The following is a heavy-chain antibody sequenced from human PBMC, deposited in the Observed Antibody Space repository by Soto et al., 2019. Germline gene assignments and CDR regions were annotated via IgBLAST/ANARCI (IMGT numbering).Heavy chain of an antibody. CDR2: ISAYNGNT. Sequence: ASVKVSCKASGYTFTSYGISWVRQAPGQGLEWMGWISAYNGNTNYAQKLQGRVTMTTDTSTRTAYMELRSLRSDDTAVYYCARDVSARNLGIAAAGSHFDYWGQGSLVTVSS. CDR1: GYTFTSYG. D-gene: IGHD6-13*01. V-gene: IGHV1-18*01. J-gene: IGHJ4*02. CDR3: ARDVSARNLGIAAAGSHFDY.